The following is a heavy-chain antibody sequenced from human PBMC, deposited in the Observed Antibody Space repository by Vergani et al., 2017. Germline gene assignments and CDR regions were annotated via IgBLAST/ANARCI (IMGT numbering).Heavy chain of an antibody. V-gene: IGHV1-69*18. Sequence: QVQLVQSGAEVKKPGASVKVSCKSSGYTFSSYAISWVRQAPGQGLEWMGRIIPIFGTANYAQKFQGRVTITADESTSTTYMEMSSLRSEDTAVYYCARGRSVHLGDQWGQGTLVTVSS. CDR2: IIPIFGTA. J-gene: IGHJ4*02. CDR3: ARGRSVHLGDQ. CDR1: GYTFSSYA.